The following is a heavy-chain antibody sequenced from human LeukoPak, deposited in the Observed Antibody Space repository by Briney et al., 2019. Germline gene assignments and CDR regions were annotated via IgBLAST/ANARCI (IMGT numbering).Heavy chain of an antibody. V-gene: IGHV4-34*01. CDR1: GGSFSGYY. J-gene: IGHJ4*02. Sequence: NPSETLSLTCAVYGGSFSGYYWSWIRQPPGKGLEWIGEINHSGSTNYNPSLKSRVTISVDTSKNQFSLKLSSVTAADTAVYYCASARFDYWGQGTLVTVSS. CDR2: INHSGST. CDR3: ASARFDY.